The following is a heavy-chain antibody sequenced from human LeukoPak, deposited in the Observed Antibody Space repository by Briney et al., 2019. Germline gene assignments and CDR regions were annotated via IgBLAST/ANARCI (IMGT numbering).Heavy chain of an antibody. Sequence: GGSLRLSCAASGFTFSSYGMHWVRQAPGKGLEWVAFIRYDGSNKYYADSVKGRFTISRDNSKNTLYLQMNSLRAEDTDVYYCAKVTLWLSSYYYYGMDVWGQGTTVTVSS. CDR3: AKVTLWLSSYYYYGMDV. CDR2: IRYDGSNK. CDR1: GFTFSSYG. J-gene: IGHJ6*02. V-gene: IGHV3-30*02. D-gene: IGHD5-18*01.